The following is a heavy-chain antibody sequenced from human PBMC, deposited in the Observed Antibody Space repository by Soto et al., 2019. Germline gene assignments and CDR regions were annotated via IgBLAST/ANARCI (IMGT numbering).Heavy chain of an antibody. Sequence: SETLSLTCTVSGGSISSGGYYWSWIRQHPGKGLEWIGYIYYSGSTYYNPSLKSRVTISVDTSKNQFSLKLSSVTAADTAVYYCARAPVPVVPAAIYAFDRWGQGTMVTVSS. D-gene: IGHD2-2*02. CDR1: GGSISSGGYY. V-gene: IGHV4-31*03. CDR2: IYYSGST. J-gene: IGHJ3*02. CDR3: ARAPVPVVPAAIYAFDR.